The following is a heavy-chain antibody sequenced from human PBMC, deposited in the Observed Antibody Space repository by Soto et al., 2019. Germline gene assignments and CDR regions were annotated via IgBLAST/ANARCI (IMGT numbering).Heavy chain of an antibody. D-gene: IGHD1-1*01. CDR2: TYYRSKWYN. CDR1: GDSVSSNSAA. Sequence: KQSQTLSLTCAISGDSVSSNSAAWNWIRQSPSRGLEWLGRTYYRSKWYNDYAVSVKSRITINPDTSKNQFSLQLNSVTPEDTAVYYCARRSGGTQGYYYYGMDVWGQGTTVTVSS. CDR3: ARRSGGTQGYYYYGMDV. J-gene: IGHJ6*02. V-gene: IGHV6-1*01.